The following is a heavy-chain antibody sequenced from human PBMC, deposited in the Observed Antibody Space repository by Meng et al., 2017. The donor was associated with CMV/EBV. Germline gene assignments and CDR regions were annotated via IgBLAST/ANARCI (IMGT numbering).Heavy chain of an antibody. D-gene: IGHD2-15*01. CDR2: IDPSDSYT. CDR3: ARHCSGGSCYLSP. Sequence: CKGSDSFTHSWISWVRQMPGKGLEWMGRIDPSDSYTNYSPSFQGHVTISADKSIRTAYLQWSSLKASDTAMYYCARHCSGGSCYLSPWGQGTLVTVSS. V-gene: IGHV5-10-1*01. CDR1: DSFTHSW. J-gene: IGHJ5*02.